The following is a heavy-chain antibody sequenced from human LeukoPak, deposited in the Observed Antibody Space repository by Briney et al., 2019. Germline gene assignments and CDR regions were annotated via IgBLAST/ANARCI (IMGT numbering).Heavy chain of an antibody. CDR3: ARDLRVGGNSGWHAFDI. CDR2: IYHSGST. D-gene: IGHD6-19*01. J-gene: IGHJ3*02. CDR1: GGSISSGDYY. V-gene: IGHV4-61*08. Sequence: SETLSLTCTVSGGSISSGDYYWSWIRQPPGKGLEWIGYIYHSGSTNYNPSLQSRVTISVDTSKNQFSLKLRSVTAADTAVYYCARDLRVGGNSGWHAFDIWGQGTMVTVSS.